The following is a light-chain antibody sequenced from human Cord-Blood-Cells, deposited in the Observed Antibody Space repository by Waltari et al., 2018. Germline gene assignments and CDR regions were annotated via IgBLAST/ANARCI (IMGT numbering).Light chain of an antibody. CDR3: QQYNSYSKT. V-gene: IGKV1-5*01. J-gene: IGKJ3*01. CDR1: QSISSW. Sequence: DIQMTQSPSTLSASVGDRVTITCRASQSISSWLAWYQQKPGKAPKLLIYDASSLESGVPSRFSGSGAGTEFTLTISSRQPDDFATYYCQQYNSYSKTFGPGTKVDSK. CDR2: DAS.